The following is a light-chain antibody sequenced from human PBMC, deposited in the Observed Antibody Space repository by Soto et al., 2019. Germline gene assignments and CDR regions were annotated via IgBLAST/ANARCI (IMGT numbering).Light chain of an antibody. Sequence: EIVMTQSPATLSVSPGERATLYCRASQSLSSNLAWYQHKPGQTPRLLSYDTSARATGVPATLSATETETDFTLTISGLQSGDSGVYFCQQYNNWPFSFGQGTRLEI. V-gene: IGKV3-15*01. J-gene: IGKJ5*01. CDR3: QQYNNWPFS. CDR1: QSLSSN. CDR2: DTS.